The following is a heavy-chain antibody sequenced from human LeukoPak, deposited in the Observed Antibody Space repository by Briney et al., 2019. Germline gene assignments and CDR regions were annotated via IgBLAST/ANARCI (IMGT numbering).Heavy chain of an antibody. CDR2: IYYSGTT. V-gene: IGHV4-39*07. D-gene: IGHD3-10*01. CDR3: ARLGITMVRGVIKYYYYYMDV. CDR1: RGSISSSNYY. Sequence: SETLSLTCSVSRGSISSSNYYWGWIRQPPGKGLEWIGNIYYSGTTYYNPSLPSLKSRVTILVDTSKNQFSLKLRSVTAADTAVYYCARLGITMVRGVIKYYYYYMDVWGKGTTVTISS. J-gene: IGHJ6*03.